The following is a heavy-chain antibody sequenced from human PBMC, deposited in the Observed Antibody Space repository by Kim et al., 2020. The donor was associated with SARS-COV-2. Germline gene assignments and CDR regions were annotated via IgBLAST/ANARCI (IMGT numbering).Heavy chain of an antibody. Sequence: SETLSLTCAVYGGSFSGYYWSWIRQPPGKGLEWIGEINHSGSTNYNPSLKSRVTISVDTSKNQFSLKLSSVTAADTAVYYCARIAGAALFYYYYYMDVWG. V-gene: IGHV4-34*01. J-gene: IGHJ6*03. CDR2: INHSGST. D-gene: IGHD6-13*01. CDR1: GGSFSGYY. CDR3: ARIAGAALFYYYYYMDV.